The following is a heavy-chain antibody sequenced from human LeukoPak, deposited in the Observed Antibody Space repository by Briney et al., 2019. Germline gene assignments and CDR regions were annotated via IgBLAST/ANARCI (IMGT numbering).Heavy chain of an antibody. CDR2: IRSKIYGGTP. J-gene: IGHJ4*02. Sequence: GGSLRLSCTASGFTFGDYAMTWVRQAPGKGLEWVGFIRSKIYGGTPEYAASVKGRFTIARDDAKGIAYLQMNSLKTEDTAVYYCTRDQTPYYWGQGTLVTVSS. CDR1: GFTFGDYA. CDR3: TRDQTPYY. V-gene: IGHV3-49*04.